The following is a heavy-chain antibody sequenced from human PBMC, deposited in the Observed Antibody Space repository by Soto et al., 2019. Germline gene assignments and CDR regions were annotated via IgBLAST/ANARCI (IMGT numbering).Heavy chain of an antibody. D-gene: IGHD6-6*01. Sequence: PAETLSLTCTVSGGSISSYYWSWIRQPPGKGLEWIGYIYYSGSTNYNPSLKSRVTISVDTSKNQFSLKLSSVTAADTAVYYCARGSIAARPWGNPNWFDPWGQGTLVTVSS. CDR1: GGSISSYY. V-gene: IGHV4-59*01. J-gene: IGHJ5*02. CDR2: IYYSGST. CDR3: ARGSIAARPWGNPNWFDP.